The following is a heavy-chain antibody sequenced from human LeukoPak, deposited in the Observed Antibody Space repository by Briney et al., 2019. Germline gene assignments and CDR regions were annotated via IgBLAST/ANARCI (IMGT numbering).Heavy chain of an antibody. CDR2: ISGSGGST. J-gene: IGHJ6*03. V-gene: IGHV3-23*01. Sequence: PGGSLRLSCAASGFTLSSYAMGWVRQAPGKGLEWVSAISGSGGSTYYADSVKGRFTISRDNSKNTLYLQMNSLRAEDTAVYYCASDTAMVIYYYYYMDVWGKGTTVTVSS. CDR3: ASDTAMVIYYYYYMDV. CDR1: GFTLSSYA. D-gene: IGHD5-18*01.